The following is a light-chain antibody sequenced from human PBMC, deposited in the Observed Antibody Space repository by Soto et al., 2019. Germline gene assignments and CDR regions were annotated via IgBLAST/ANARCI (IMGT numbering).Light chain of an antibody. Sequence: QSALTQPASVSGSPGQSITISCTGTSGDVGGYNYVSWYQQHPDKAPKLIIYEVSNRPSGVSNRFSGSKSGNTASLTISGLQAEDEADYYCSSYTSSSTRVFGGGTKLTVL. CDR1: SGDVGGYNY. CDR2: EVS. J-gene: IGLJ2*01. V-gene: IGLV2-14*01. CDR3: SSYTSSSTRV.